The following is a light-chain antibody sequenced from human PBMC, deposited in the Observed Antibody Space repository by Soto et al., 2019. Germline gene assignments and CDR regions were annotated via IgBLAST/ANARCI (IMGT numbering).Light chain of an antibody. J-gene: IGKJ2*01. CDR1: QSVRSNY. CDR2: GAS. CDR3: QQYGRSPYT. V-gene: IGKV3-20*01. Sequence: EIVLTQSPGTLSLSPGERATLSCRASQSVRSNYLAWYQQKPGQAPRLLIYGASSRATGIPDRFSGTGSGTDITLTISRLEPEDVAVYYCQQYGRSPYTFGQGTKLEIK.